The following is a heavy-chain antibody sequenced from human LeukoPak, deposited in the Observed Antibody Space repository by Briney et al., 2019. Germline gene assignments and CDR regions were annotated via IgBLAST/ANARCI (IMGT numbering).Heavy chain of an antibody. D-gene: IGHD2-15*01. CDR3: AKAGAVVVVAAKYFDY. CDR1: GFTFSSYG. Sequence: PGGSLRLSCAASGFTFSSYGMHWVRQAPGKGLEWVSAISGSGDSTYYADSVKGRFTISRDNSKNTLYLQMNSLRAEDTAVYYCAKAGAVVVVAAKYFDYWGQGTLVTVSS. V-gene: IGHV3-23*01. J-gene: IGHJ4*02. CDR2: ISGSGDST.